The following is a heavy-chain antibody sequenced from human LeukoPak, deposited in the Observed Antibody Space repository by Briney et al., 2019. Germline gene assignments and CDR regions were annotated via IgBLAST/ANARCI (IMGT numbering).Heavy chain of an antibody. CDR3: ARGVGESGNMDV. CDR2: IYHSGST. Sequence: PSETLSLTCTVSGGSISSYYWSWIRQPPGKGLEWIGSIYHSGSTYYNPSLKSRVTISVDTSKNQFSLKLSSVTAADTAVYYCARGVGESGNMDVWGKGTTVTVSS. J-gene: IGHJ6*03. D-gene: IGHD3-16*01. V-gene: IGHV4-38-2*02. CDR1: GGSISSYY.